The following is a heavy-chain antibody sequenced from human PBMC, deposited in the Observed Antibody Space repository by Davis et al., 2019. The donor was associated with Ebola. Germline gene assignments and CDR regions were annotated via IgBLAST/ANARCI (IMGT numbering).Heavy chain of an antibody. CDR1: GGSISSYY. CDR3: ASGGMKTTGRFDY. CDR2: IYYSGST. D-gene: IGHD4-17*01. V-gene: IGHV4-59*04. J-gene: IGHJ4*02. Sequence: PSETLSLTCTVSGGSISSYYWSWIRHRPGKGLEWIGYIYYSGSTDYNPSLKSRVTMSVETSKSQFSLQLSSVTAADTAVYYCASGGMKTTGRFDYWGQGTLVPVSS.